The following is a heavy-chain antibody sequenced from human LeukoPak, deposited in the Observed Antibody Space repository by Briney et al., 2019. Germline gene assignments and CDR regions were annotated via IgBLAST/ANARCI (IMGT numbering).Heavy chain of an antibody. J-gene: IGHJ4*02. CDR3: ARLCYYDFWSG. CDR2: IYYSGST. Sequence: ETLSLTCTVSGGSISSSSYYWGWIRQPPGKGLEWIGSIYYSGSTYYNPSLKSRVTISVDTSKNQFSLKLSSVTAADTAVYYCARLCYYDFWSGRGQGTLVTVSS. CDR1: GGSISSSSYY. D-gene: IGHD3-3*01. V-gene: IGHV4-39*01.